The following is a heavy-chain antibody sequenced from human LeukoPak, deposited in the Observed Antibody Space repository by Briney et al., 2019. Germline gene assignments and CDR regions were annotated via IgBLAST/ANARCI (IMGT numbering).Heavy chain of an antibody. J-gene: IGHJ6*02. CDR3: ARGVVIYGMDV. CDR2: IWYDGSNK. Sequence: GGSLRLSCAASGFTFSSYSMHWVRQAPGKGLEWVAVIWYDGSNKYYADSVKGRFTISRDNSKNTLYLQMNSLRAEDTAVYYCARGVVIYGMDVWGQGTTVTVSS. D-gene: IGHD2-21*01. CDR1: GFTFSSYS. V-gene: IGHV3-33*08.